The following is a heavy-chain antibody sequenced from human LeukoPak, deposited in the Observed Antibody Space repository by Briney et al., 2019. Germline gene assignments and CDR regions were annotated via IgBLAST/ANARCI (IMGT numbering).Heavy chain of an antibody. V-gene: IGHV4-38-2*02. CDR1: GYSISSDYY. Sequence: SETLSLTCTVSGYSISSDYYWGWIRQPPGKGLEWIGSIYHSGSTYYNPSLKSRVTISVDTSKNQFSLKLSSVTAADTAVYYCARRRGYNLNYWGQGTLVTVSS. CDR2: IYHSGST. D-gene: IGHD5-24*01. CDR3: ARRRGYNLNY. J-gene: IGHJ4*02.